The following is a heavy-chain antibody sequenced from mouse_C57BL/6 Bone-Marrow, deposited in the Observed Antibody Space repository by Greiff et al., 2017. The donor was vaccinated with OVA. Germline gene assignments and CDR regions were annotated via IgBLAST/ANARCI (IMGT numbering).Heavy chain of an antibody. D-gene: IGHD2-1*01. V-gene: IGHV1-55*01. CDR2: IYPGSGST. CDR1: GYTFTSYW. Sequence: QVQLQQPGAELVKPGASVKMSCKASGYTFTSYWITWVKQRPGQGLEWIGDIYPGSGSTNYNEKFKSKATLTVDTSSSTAYMQLSSLTSEDSAVYYCATAIYYDNYNGLAYWGQGTLVTVSA. J-gene: IGHJ3*01. CDR3: ATAIYYDNYNGLAY.